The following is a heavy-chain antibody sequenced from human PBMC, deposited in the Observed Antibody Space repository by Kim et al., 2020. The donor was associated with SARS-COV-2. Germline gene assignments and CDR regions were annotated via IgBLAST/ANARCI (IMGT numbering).Heavy chain of an antibody. J-gene: IGHJ5*02. Sequence: SETLSLTCTVSGGSISSSSYYWGWIRQPPGKGLEWIGSIYYSGSTYYNPSLKSRVTISVDTSKNQFSLKLSSVTAADTAVYYCARHLMAPSDNWFDPWGQGSLVTVSS. CDR1: GGSISSSSYY. CDR3: ARHLMAPSDNWFDP. CDR2: IYYSGST. V-gene: IGHV4-39*01.